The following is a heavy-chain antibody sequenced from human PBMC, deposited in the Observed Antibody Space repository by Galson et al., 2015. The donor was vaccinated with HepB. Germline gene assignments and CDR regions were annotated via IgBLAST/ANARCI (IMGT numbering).Heavy chain of an antibody. V-gene: IGHV3-48*03. CDR3: ARYGDYGDY. CDR1: GFTFSGYE. J-gene: IGHJ4*02. D-gene: IGHD4-17*01. CDR2: ISGSGSTK. Sequence: SLRLSCAASGFTFSGYEMNWVRQAPGRGLQWVSYISGSGSTKKYEASVKGRFTISRDNAKNSLYLQMDSLRAEDTAVYYCARYGDYGDYWGQGTLVIVSS.